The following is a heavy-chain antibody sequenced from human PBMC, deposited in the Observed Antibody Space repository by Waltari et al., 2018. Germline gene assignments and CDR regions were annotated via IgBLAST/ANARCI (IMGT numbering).Heavy chain of an antibody. D-gene: IGHD6-13*01. CDR3: ARVVPNIAAAGKVNWFDP. Sequence: QVQLVQSGAEVKKPGASVKVSCKASGYTFTGYYMHWVRPAPGQGLEWMGRINPNSGGTNYAQKFQGRVTMTRDTSISTAYMELSRLRSDDTAVYYCARVVPNIAAAGKVNWFDPWGQGTLVTVSS. V-gene: IGHV1-2*06. CDR1: GYTFTGYY. J-gene: IGHJ5*02. CDR2: INPNSGGT.